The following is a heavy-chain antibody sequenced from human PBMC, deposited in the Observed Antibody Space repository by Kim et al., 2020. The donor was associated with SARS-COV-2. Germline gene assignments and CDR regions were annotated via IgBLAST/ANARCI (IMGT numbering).Heavy chain of an antibody. D-gene: IGHD2-15*01. CDR3: ARVGRYCSVTVCYLFDY. V-gene: IGHV3-64*02. Sequence: GGSLRLSCAASGFIFDTYAMHWVRQTPGRRLEYVSAISSNGADPYYADSVKGRFIISRDNSKNTMYLQMSSLRAEDMAVYYCARVGRYCSVTVCYLFDYWGQETLVTVSS. J-gene: IGHJ4*02. CDR1: GFIFDTYA. CDR2: ISSNGADP.